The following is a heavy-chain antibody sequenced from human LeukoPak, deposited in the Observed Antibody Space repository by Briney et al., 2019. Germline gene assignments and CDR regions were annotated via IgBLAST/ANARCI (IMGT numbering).Heavy chain of an antibody. D-gene: IGHD3-10*01. V-gene: IGHV3-15*01. J-gene: IGHJ2*01. Sequence: GGSLRLSCAASGFTFSNAWMSWVRQAPGKGLEWVGLIKSKTDGGTTDYAAPVKGRFTISRDDSKNTLYLQMNSLRTEDTAVYYCTTNYYGSGSRRPDWYFDLWGRGTLVTVSS. CDR1: GFTFSNAW. CDR2: IKSKTDGGTT. CDR3: TTNYYGSGSRRPDWYFDL.